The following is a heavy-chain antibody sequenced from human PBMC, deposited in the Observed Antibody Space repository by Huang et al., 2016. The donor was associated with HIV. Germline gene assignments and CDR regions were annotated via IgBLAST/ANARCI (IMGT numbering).Heavy chain of an antibody. V-gene: IGHV1-8*01. CDR2: MNPNSGNT. Sequence: QVQLVQSGAEVKKPGASVKVSCKAPGYTFSNYDINGVRQAHGQGLEWIGGMNPNSGNTGDERKFQGRVTMTRSTSISTAYMELSTLRFEDTAVYYCSTLPPVNYGRSGGRVRDYWGQGSLVTVSS. CDR3: STLPPVNYGRSGGRVRDY. CDR1: GYTFSNYD. J-gene: IGHJ4*02. D-gene: IGHD2-15*01.